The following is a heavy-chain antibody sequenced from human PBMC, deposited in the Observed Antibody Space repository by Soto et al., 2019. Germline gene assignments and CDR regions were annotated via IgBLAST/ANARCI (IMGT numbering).Heavy chain of an antibody. CDR1: GFSLSTSGVG. Sequence: QITLKESGPTLVKPTQTLTLTCTFSGFSLSTSGVGVGWIRQPAGTALQRPALIYWDDGKRYSTALKSRLTITKDTSKSAVVLTMTTMDPEDTATYHCALLVLLWFGEISAAYVQHWGQGTLVTVSS. CDR2: IYWDDGK. J-gene: IGHJ1*01. V-gene: IGHV2-5*02. D-gene: IGHD3-10*01. CDR3: ALLVLLWFGEISAAYVQH.